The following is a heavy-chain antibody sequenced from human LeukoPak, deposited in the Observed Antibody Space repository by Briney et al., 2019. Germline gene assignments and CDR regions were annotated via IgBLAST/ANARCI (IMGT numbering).Heavy chain of an antibody. CDR3: ASKIGKSYGFDY. CDR1: GGTFSSYA. CDR2: IIPILGIA. Sequence: SVKVSCKASGGTFSSYAISWVRQAPGQGLEWMGRIIPILGIANYAQKFQGRVTITADKSTSTAYMELSSLRSEDTAVYYCASKIGKSYGFDYWGQGTLVTVSS. V-gene: IGHV1-69*04. D-gene: IGHD5-18*01. J-gene: IGHJ4*02.